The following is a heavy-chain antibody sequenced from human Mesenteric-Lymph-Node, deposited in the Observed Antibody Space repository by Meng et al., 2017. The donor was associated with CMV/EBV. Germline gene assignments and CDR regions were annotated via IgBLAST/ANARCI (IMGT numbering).Heavy chain of an antibody. CDR3: AKEGEFGSGWLKFDY. CDR2: ISGSGGST. Sequence: SGYSCTSYWIGWVRQMPGKWLEWVSAISGSGGSTYYADSVKGRFTISRDNSKNTLYLQMNSLRAEDTAVYYCAKEGEFGSGWLKFDYWGQGTLVTVSS. D-gene: IGHD6-19*01. CDR1: GYSCTSYW. J-gene: IGHJ4*02. V-gene: IGHV3-23*01.